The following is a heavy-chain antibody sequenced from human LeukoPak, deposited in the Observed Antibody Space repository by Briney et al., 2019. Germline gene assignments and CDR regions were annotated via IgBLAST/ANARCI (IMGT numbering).Heavy chain of an antibody. CDR3: ARDTYYYDSSGYIDYYYYYGMDV. V-gene: IGHV4-59*01. J-gene: IGHJ6*02. CDR1: GGSISSYY. Sequence: SETLSLTCTVSGGSISSYYWSWIRQPPGKGLEWIGYIYYSGSTNYNPSLKSRVTISVDTSKNQFSLKLSSVTAADTAVYYCARDTYYYDSSGYIDYYYYYGMDVWGQGTTVTVSS. CDR2: IYYSGST. D-gene: IGHD3-22*01.